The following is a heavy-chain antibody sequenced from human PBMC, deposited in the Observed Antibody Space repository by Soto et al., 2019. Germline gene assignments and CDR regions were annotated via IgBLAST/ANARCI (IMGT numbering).Heavy chain of an antibody. CDR3: ARGAYYGSGSSPDYYYYYYMDV. D-gene: IGHD3-10*01. J-gene: IGHJ6*03. CDR2: INAGNGNT. Sequence: QVQLVQSGAEVKKPGASVKVSCKASGYTCTSYAMHWVRQAPGQRLEWMGWINAGNGNTKYSQKFQGRVTITRDTSASTAYMELSSLRSEDTAVYYCARGAYYGSGSSPDYYYYYYMDVWGKGTTVTVSS. CDR1: GYTCTSYA. V-gene: IGHV1-3*01.